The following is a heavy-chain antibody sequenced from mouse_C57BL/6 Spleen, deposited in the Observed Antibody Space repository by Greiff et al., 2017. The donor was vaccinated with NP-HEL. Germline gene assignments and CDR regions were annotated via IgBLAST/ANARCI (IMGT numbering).Heavy chain of an antibody. Sequence: EVHLVESGGDLVKPGGSLKLSCAASGFTFSSYGMSWVRQTPDKRLEWVATISSGGSYTYYPDSVKGRFTISRDNAKNTLYLQISSLKSEDTAMYYCARQENYSDYFDYWGQGTTLTVSS. CDR3: ARQENYSDYFDY. D-gene: IGHD1-1*01. CDR1: GFTFSSYG. J-gene: IGHJ2*01. CDR2: ISSGGSYT. V-gene: IGHV5-6*01.